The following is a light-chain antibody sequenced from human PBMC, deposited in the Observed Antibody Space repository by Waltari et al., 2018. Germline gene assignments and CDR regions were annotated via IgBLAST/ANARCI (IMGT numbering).Light chain of an antibody. CDR3: QQYGSLPWT. J-gene: IGKJ1*01. CDR2: DAS. CDR1: ESVSVDY. V-gene: IGKV3-20*01. Sequence: IVLTQSPGTLSLSPGGRATLSCRASESVSVDYLAWYQQKPGQAPRLLIYDASTRATGVPDRFSGSGSGTDVTLTISRLEPEDFAVYYCQQYGSLPWTFGQGTKVAIK.